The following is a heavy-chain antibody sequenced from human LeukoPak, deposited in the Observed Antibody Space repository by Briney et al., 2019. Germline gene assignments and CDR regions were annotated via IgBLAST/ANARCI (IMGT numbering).Heavy chain of an antibody. V-gene: IGHV1-2*02. CDR1: GYTFTGYY. D-gene: IGHD4-17*01. J-gene: IGHJ4*02. CDR2: INPNSGGT. CDR3: ASMDYGDYGRRYFDY. Sequence: ASVKVSCKASGYTFTGYYMHWVRQAPGQGLEWMGWINPNSGGTNYAQKFQGRVTMTRDTSICTAYMELSRLRSDDTAVYYCASMDYGDYGRRYFDYWGQGTLVTVSS.